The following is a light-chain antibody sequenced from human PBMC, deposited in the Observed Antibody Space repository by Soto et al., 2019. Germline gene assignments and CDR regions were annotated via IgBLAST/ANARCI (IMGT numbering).Light chain of an antibody. CDR1: QSVSSN. CDR2: GAS. Sequence: EIVMTQSPATLSLSPGERATLSCRASQSVSSNLAWYQQKPGQAPRLLIYGASTRATGVPARFSGSGSGTEFTLTISTLQSEDFAVYSCQQYDNWPPLTFGGGTTVDIK. V-gene: IGKV3-15*01. J-gene: IGKJ4*01. CDR3: QQYDNWPPLT.